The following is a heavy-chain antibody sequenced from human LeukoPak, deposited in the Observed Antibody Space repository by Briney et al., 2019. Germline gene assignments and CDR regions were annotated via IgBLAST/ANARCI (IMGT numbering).Heavy chain of an antibody. CDR2: IYSGGST. CDR3: AKTTPRVGYCSGGSCYLLFDY. V-gene: IGHV3-53*01. CDR1: GFTVSSNY. J-gene: IGHJ4*02. D-gene: IGHD2-15*01. Sequence: PGGSLRLSCAASGFTVSSNYMSWVRQAPGKGLEWVSVIYSGGSTYYADSVKGRFTISRDNSKNTLYLQMNSLRAEDTAVYYCAKTTPRVGYCSGGSCYLLFDYWGQGTLVTVSS.